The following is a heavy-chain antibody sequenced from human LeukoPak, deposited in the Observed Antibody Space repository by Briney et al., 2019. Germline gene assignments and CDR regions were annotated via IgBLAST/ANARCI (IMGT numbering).Heavy chain of an antibody. Sequence: SETLSLTCTVSGDSFSTFYWSWIRQPPGKGLEWIGYIYYSGGTYYNPSLKSRVTISVDTSKNQFSLKLSSVTAADTAVYYCASTINFGDYVNWYFDLWGRGTLVTVSS. CDR1: GDSFSTFY. V-gene: IGHV4-59*06. D-gene: IGHD4-17*01. CDR2: IYYSGGT. J-gene: IGHJ2*01. CDR3: ASTINFGDYVNWYFDL.